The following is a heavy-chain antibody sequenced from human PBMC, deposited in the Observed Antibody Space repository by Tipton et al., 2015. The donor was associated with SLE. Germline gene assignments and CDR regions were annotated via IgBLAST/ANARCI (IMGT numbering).Heavy chain of an antibody. Sequence: LSLTCTVSGGSIRSSSNYWGWIRQSPGKGLEWIGNIYYSGSTYYNPSLKSRVTISVDTSTNQFSLELSSMTAADTAVYYCARRSDDYSNWFDPWGQGTLVTVSS. J-gene: IGHJ5*02. CDR3: ARRSDDYSNWFDP. D-gene: IGHD4-11*01. CDR1: GGSIRSSSNY. CDR2: IYYSGST. V-gene: IGHV4-39*07.